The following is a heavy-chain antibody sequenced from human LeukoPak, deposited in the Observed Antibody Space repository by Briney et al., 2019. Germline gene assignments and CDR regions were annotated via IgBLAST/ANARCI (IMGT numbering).Heavy chain of an antibody. J-gene: IGHJ5*02. CDR3: ARARRAGYSSSWSPDGWFDP. CDR1: GGSISSSNW. CDR2: IYHSGST. Sequence: SGTLSLTCAVSGGSISSSNWWSWVRQPPGKGLEWIGEIYHSGSTNYNPSLKSRVTISVDTSKNQFSLKLSSVTAADTAVYYCARARRAGYSSSWSPDGWFDPWGQGTLVTVSS. D-gene: IGHD6-13*01. V-gene: IGHV4-4*02.